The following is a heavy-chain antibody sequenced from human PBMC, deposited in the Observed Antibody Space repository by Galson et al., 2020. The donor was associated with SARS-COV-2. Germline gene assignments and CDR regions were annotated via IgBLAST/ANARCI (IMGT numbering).Heavy chain of an antibody. J-gene: IGHJ4*02. V-gene: IGHV4-39*01. CDR3: ATPDFLTGYYLF. CDR1: GGSISGSSYY. CDR2: IYYGGST. Sequence: SETLSLTCTVSGGSISGSSYYWGWIRQPPGKGLEWIGNIYYGGSTYYNPSLRSRVTISVDTSKNQFSLKLRSVAAADTAVYYCATPDFLTGYYLFWGQGILVTVSS. D-gene: IGHD3-9*01.